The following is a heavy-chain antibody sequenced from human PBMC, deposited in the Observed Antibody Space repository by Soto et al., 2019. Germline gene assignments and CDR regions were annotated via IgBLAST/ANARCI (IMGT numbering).Heavy chain of an antibody. CDR3: AREGYGDYVRDFQH. CDR2: ISAYNGNT. CDR1: GYTFTSYG. D-gene: IGHD4-17*01. J-gene: IGHJ1*01. Sequence: APVKVSCKASGYTFTSYGISRLSLAPGQGLEWMGWISAYNGNTNYAQKLQGRVTMTTDTSTSTAYMELRSLRSDDTAVYYCAREGYGDYVRDFQHWGRGTLVTVSS. V-gene: IGHV1-18*04.